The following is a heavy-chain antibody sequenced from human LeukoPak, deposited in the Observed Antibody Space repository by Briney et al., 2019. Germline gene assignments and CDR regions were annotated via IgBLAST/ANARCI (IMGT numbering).Heavy chain of an antibody. CDR3: ARVQGRLQLRRFRMKGGDAFDI. J-gene: IGHJ3*02. CDR1: GGSISSSSYY. CDR2: INHSGST. Sequence: SETLSLTCTVSGGSISSSSYYWGWIRQPPGKGLEWIGEINHSGSTNYNPSLKSRVTISVDTSKNQFSLKLSSVTAADTAVYYCARVQGRLQLRRFRMKGGDAFDIWGQGTMVTVSS. D-gene: IGHD5-24*01. V-gene: IGHV4-39*07.